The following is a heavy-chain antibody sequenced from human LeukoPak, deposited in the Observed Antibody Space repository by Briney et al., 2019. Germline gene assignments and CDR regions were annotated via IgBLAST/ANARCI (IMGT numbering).Heavy chain of an antibody. D-gene: IGHD2-2*01. V-gene: IGHV3-7*01. Sequence: GGSLRLSCAASGFTFSSYWMSWVRQAPGKGLEWVANIKHDGSEKYYVDSVKGRFTISRDNAKNSLYLQMNSLRAEDTAVYYCARIGYCSSTSCYGYYYYYYYMDVWGKGTTVTVSS. CDR1: GFTFSSYW. J-gene: IGHJ6*03. CDR2: IKHDGSEK. CDR3: ARIGYCSSTSCYGYYYYYYYMDV.